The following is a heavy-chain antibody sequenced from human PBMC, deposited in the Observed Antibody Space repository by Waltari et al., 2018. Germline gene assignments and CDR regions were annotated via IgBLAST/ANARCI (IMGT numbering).Heavy chain of an antibody. Sequence: QLQLQESGPGLVKPSGTLSLTCDVSGDSMSRPDCWSWVRQSPQRGLEWVGQVRGDGKSNYNPSFASRVTISLDTSKNQFSLNLNFATAADTAMYYCARDRGRGLYLDTWGPGTPVTVSP. V-gene: IGHV4-4*02. D-gene: IGHD1-26*01. CDR3: ARDRGRGLYLDT. J-gene: IGHJ4*02. CDR1: GDSMSRPDC. CDR2: VRGDGKS.